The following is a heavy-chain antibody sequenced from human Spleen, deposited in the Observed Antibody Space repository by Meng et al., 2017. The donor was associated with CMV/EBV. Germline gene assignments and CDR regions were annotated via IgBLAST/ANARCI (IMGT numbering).Heavy chain of an antibody. J-gene: IGHJ6*02. CDR3: ARSHEYGDQLYGMDV. CDR1: GFTFSSYA. Sequence: GGSLRLSCAASGFTFSSYAMSWVRQAPGKGLEWVSVIYSGGSSTYYADSVKGRFTISRDNSKNTLYLQMNSLRAEDTAIYYCARSHEYGDQLYGMDVWGQGTTVTVSS. V-gene: IGHV3-23*03. CDR2: IYSGGSST. D-gene: IGHD4-17*01.